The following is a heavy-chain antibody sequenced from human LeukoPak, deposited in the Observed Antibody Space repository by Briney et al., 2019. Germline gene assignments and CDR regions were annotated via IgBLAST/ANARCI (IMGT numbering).Heavy chain of an antibody. CDR1: GGSISNYYY. J-gene: IGHJ4*02. Sequence: PSETLSLTCPVSGGSISNYYYWTWIRQPPGKGLEWIGYVYYTGSTNFNPSLKSRVTMSLDTFRNQFSLKLTSLTAADTAVYYCARGAMATTTFFYYWGQGTLVTVSS. D-gene: IGHD5-24*01. CDR3: ARGAMATTTFFYY. CDR2: VYYTGST. V-gene: IGHV4-59*01.